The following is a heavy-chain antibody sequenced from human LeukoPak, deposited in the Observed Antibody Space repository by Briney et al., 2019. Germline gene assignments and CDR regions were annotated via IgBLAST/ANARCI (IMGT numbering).Heavy chain of an antibody. J-gene: IGHJ4*02. CDR2: ISGSGGST. CDR3: AAEKVGATDYFDY. Sequence: GASLRLSCAASGFTFSSYAMSWVRQAPGEGLEWVSAISGSGGSTYYADSVKGRFTISRDNSKNTLYLQMNSLRAEDTAVYYCAAEKVGATDYFDYWGQGTLVTVSS. D-gene: IGHD1-26*01. V-gene: IGHV3-23*01. CDR1: GFTFSSYA.